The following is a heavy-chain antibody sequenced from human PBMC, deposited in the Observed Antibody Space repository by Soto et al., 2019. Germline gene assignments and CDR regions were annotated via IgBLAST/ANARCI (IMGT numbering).Heavy chain of an antibody. CDR3: ARGQEGVVATH. V-gene: IGHV4-34*01. D-gene: IGHD5-12*01. CDR2: VKDGGHT. CDR1: GGSLSGYY. Sequence: QVQLQQWGAGLLKPSETLSLNCAVNGGSLSGYYWSWIRQPPGKGLEWIGEVKDGGHTNYSPSLRGRVTISSDTSNNQFSLRLNSVTAADTGVNYCARGQEGVVATHWDQGSLVTVSS. J-gene: IGHJ4*02.